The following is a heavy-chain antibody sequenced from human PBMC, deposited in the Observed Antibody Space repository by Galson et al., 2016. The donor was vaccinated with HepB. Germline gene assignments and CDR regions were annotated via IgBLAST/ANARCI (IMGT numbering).Heavy chain of an antibody. CDR2: TSYRSKWYN. V-gene: IGHV6-1*01. Sequence: CAISGDSVSSNSATWNWIRQSPSRGLEWLGRTSYRSKWYNDYAVSVKSRIMINPDTSRNLLSLQLNSVTPEDSAVYFCARGGFGAEVADFHYWGQGSLVTVSS. J-gene: IGHJ4*02. D-gene: IGHD6-19*01. CDR1: GDSVSSNSAT. CDR3: ARGGFGAEVADFHY.